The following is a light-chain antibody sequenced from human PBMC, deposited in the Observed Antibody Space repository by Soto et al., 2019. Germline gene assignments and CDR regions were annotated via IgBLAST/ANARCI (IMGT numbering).Light chain of an antibody. CDR1: SGDIGAYEH. V-gene: IGLV2-14*03. CDR2: DVR. J-gene: IGLJ2*01. CDR3: ASKTTSSTVL. Sequence: QSALTQPASVSGSPGQSITISCTGTSGDIGAYEHVSWYQQRPGRAPKVLIYDVRIRPSEVSNRFSGSKSGDTASLTISGLQAEDEAVYYCASKTTSSTVLFGGGTKLTVL.